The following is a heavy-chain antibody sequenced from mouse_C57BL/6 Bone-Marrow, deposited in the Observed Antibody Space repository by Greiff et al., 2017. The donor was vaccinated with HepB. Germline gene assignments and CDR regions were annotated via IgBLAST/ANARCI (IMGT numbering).Heavy chain of an antibody. CDR3: ASTTERDYYAMDY. CDR2: INPSSGYT. CDR1: GYTFTSYW. D-gene: IGHD1-1*01. V-gene: IGHV1-7*01. J-gene: IGHJ4*01. Sequence: QVQLQQSGAELAKPGASVKLSCKASGYTFTSYWMHWVKQRPGQGLEWIGYINPSSGYTKYNQKFKDKATLTADKSSSTAYMQLSSLTYEDSAVYDCASTTERDYYAMDYLGQGTSVTVSS.